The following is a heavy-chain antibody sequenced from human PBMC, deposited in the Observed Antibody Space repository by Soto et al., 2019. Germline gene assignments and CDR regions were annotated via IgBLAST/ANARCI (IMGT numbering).Heavy chain of an antibody. V-gene: IGHV4-34*01. Sequence: SDTLSLTSAVYGVSFSGYYWSWIRQPPGKGLEWIGEINRSGSTNYNRSLKSRVTISVDRSKKQFSLKLNSVTAGDRALFYCGKGSKEQLVGPNNGFAPWGQGTLVTVP. D-gene: IGHD6-13*01. CDR2: INRSGST. J-gene: IGHJ5*02. CDR3: GKGSKEQLVGPNNGFAP. CDR1: GVSFSGYY.